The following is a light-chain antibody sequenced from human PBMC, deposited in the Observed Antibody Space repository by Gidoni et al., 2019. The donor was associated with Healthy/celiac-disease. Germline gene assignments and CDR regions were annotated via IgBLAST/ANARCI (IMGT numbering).Light chain of an antibody. CDR3: QQSYSTLT. Sequence: DIQMTQSPSSLSASVGDRVTITCRASQSISSYLNWYQQKPGKAPKPLIYAASSLQSGVPSRFSGSGSGTDFTLTISSLQPEDFATYYCQQSYSTLTFGGGTKVKIK. V-gene: IGKV1-39*01. J-gene: IGKJ4*01. CDR1: QSISSY. CDR2: AAS.